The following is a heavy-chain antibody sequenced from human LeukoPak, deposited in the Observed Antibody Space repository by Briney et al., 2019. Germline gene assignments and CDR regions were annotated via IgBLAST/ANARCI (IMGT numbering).Heavy chain of an antibody. CDR2: ISSSGSTI. CDR1: GFTFSSYE. J-gene: IGHJ5*02. D-gene: IGHD6-13*01. Sequence: GGSLRLSCAASGFTFSSYEMNWVRQAPGKGLEWVSYISSSGSTIYYADSVKGRFTISRDNAKDSLYLQMNSLRAEDTAVYYCARDGYSSSWNGLNWFDPWGQGTLVTVSS. V-gene: IGHV3-48*03. CDR3: ARDGYSSSWNGLNWFDP.